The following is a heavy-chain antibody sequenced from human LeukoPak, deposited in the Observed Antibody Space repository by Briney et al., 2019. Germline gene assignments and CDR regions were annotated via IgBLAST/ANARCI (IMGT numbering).Heavy chain of an antibody. J-gene: IGHJ4*01. CDR3: AKGIYSSGWSYFDY. CDR1: GFTLNNSA. CDR2: LSGSGITT. Sequence: GALRLPCPCSGFTLNNSAMGLVRQAPGEGLELVSTLSGSGITTYYAASVKGRFTSSRDNSKNTLYLQMNSLRGEDTAVYYCAKGIYSSGWSYFDYWGHGTLVTVSS. D-gene: IGHD6-19*01. V-gene: IGHV3-23*01.